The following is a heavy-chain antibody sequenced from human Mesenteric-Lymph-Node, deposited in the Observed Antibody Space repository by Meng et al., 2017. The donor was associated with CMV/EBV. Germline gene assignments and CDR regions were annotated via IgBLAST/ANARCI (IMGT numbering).Heavy chain of an antibody. D-gene: IGHD2-15*01. Sequence: SETLSLTCTVSGGSVSSDNYYWSWIRQPPGKGLEWIGYIYYSGSINYNPSLKSRVTISVDTSKNQLSLKLTSVTAADTAVYYCATCSSAYYYGLDVWGPGTTVTVSS. CDR1: GGSVSSDNYY. V-gene: IGHV4-61*01. J-gene: IGHJ6*02. CDR2: IYYSGSI. CDR3: ATCSSAYYYGLDV.